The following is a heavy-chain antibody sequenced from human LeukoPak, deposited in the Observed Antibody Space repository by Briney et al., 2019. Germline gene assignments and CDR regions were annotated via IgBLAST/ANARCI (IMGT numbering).Heavy chain of an antibody. CDR2: VWYDGSNK. Sequence: PGGSLRLSCAAPGFSFSHHAMHWVRQSPGKGLEWVALVWYDGSNKYYADSVKGRFTISRDNSKNSLYLQMDSLRAEDTAVYYCARDYDTNPYYADYWGQGTLVTVSS. D-gene: IGHD3-10*01. CDR3: ARDYDTNPYYADY. J-gene: IGHJ4*02. V-gene: IGHV3-33*01. CDR1: GFSFSHHA.